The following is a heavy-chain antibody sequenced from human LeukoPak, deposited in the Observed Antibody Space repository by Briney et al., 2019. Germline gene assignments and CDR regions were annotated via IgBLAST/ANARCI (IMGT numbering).Heavy chain of an antibody. CDR2: IDPSDSYT. D-gene: IGHD4/OR15-4a*01. CDR3: ARRDGDYGTIDY. V-gene: IGHV5-10-1*01. CDR1: GYIFTSYW. Sequence: GESLKISCKGSGYIFTSYWISWVRQMPGKGLEWMGRIDPSDSYTNYSPSFQGHVTISADKSISTAYLQWSSLKASDTATYYCARRDGDYGTIDYWGQGTLVTVSS. J-gene: IGHJ4*02.